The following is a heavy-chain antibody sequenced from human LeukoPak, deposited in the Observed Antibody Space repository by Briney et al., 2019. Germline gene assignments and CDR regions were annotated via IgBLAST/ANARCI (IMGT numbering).Heavy chain of an antibody. CDR1: GYTFTGYY. CDR2: INPNSGGT. Sequence: GASVKVSCKASGYTFTGYYMHWVRQAPGQGLEWTGWINPNSGGTNYAQKFPGRVTMTRDMSTSTVYMELSSLRSEDTAVYYCARGGGEGATIWPWFDPWGQGTLVTVSS. J-gene: IGHJ5*02. D-gene: IGHD1-26*01. V-gene: IGHV1-2*02. CDR3: ARGGGEGATIWPWFDP.